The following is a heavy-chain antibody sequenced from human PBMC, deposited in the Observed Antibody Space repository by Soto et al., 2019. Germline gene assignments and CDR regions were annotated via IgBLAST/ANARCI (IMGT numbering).Heavy chain of an antibody. CDR3: AKDSYYYDSSGLFDY. Sequence: PGGSLRLSCAASGFTFSSYSMNWVRQAPGKGLEWVSYISSSGSTIYYADSVKGRFTISRDNAKNSLYLQMNSLRDEDTAVYYCAKDSYYYDSSGLFDYWGQGTLVTVSS. J-gene: IGHJ4*02. CDR2: ISSSGSTI. CDR1: GFTFSSYS. V-gene: IGHV3-48*02. D-gene: IGHD3-22*01.